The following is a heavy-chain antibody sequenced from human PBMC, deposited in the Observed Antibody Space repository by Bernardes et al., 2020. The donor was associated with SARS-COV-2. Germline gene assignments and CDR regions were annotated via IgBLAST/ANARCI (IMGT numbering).Heavy chain of an antibody. V-gene: IGHV3-23*01. CDR1: GFTFRSSA. Sequence: GGSLRLSCAASGFTFRSSAMSWVRQDPGAGLAWVSAISGSGSSTYYADSVQGRFTISRDNSKNTLYLQMNTLRAEDTAVYYCAKQRDIVVVPAAPHAEYFQHWGQGTLVT. J-gene: IGHJ1*01. D-gene: IGHD2-2*01. CDR2: ISGSGSST. CDR3: AKQRDIVVVPAAPHAEYFQH.